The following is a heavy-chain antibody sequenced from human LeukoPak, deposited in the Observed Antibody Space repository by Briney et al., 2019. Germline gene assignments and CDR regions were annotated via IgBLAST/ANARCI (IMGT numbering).Heavy chain of an antibody. Sequence: PGGSLRLSCAASGFTFSSYGMHWARQAPGKGLEWVAVIWYDGSNKYYADSVKGRFTISIDNSKNTLYLQMNSLRAEDTAVYYCAKPLGATNAFDIWGQGTMVTVSS. CDR2: IWYDGSNK. D-gene: IGHD1-26*01. J-gene: IGHJ3*02. V-gene: IGHV3-33*06. CDR3: AKPLGATNAFDI. CDR1: GFTFSSYG.